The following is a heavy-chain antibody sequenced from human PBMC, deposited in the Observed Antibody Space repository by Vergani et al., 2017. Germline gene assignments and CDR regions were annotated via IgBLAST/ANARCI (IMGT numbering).Heavy chain of an antibody. V-gene: IGHV1-24*01. CDR3: ATPLRFLVLRWAFDI. D-gene: IGHD3-3*01. Sequence: QVQLVQSGAEEKEPGASVKVSCKVSEYTLTELSIHWVRQAPGKGLEWMGGFDPEDGETGYAQKFQGRVTMTEDTSAETAYMELSSLRSEDTAMYCCATPLRFLVLRWAFDIWGQGTMVSVSS. CDR1: EYTLTELS. J-gene: IGHJ3*02. CDR2: FDPEDGET.